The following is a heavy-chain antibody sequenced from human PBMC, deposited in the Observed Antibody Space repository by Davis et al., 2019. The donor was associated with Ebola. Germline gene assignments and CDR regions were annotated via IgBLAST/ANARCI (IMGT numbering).Heavy chain of an antibody. Sequence: PGGSLRLSCAASGFTFRSFAMHWVRQAPGKGLQYLSAVGSDGGSTYYADSVKGRFTISRDNAKNTLYLQMNSLRAEDTAVYYCARGSRWLPIFWGQGTLVTVSS. CDR2: VGSDGGST. CDR1: GFTFRSFA. J-gene: IGHJ4*02. V-gene: IGHV3-64*04. CDR3: ARGSRWLPIF. D-gene: IGHD6-19*01.